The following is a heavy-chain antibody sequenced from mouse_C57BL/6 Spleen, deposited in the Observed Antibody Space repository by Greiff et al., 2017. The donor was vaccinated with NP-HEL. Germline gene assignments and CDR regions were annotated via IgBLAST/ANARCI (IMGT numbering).Heavy chain of an antibody. CDR1: GFSLTSYG. V-gene: IGHV2-4*01. Sequence: VKLQESGPGLVQPSQSLSITCTVSGFSLTSYGVHWVRQPPGKGLEWLGVIWSGGSTDYNAAFISRLSISKDNSKSQVFFKMNSLQADDTAIYYCAKNGNGKSFYAMDYWGQGTSVTVSS. J-gene: IGHJ4*01. CDR2: IWSGGST. D-gene: IGHD2-1*01. CDR3: AKNGNGKSFYAMDY.